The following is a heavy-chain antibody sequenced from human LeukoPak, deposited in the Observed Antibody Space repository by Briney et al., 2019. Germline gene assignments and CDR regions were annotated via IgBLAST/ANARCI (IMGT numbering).Heavy chain of an antibody. J-gene: IGHJ4*02. CDR3: AKEYYDFWSGYPHGY. CDR1: GFTFSSYA. D-gene: IGHD3-3*01. V-gene: IGHV3-30*04. Sequence: PGGSLRLSCAASGFTFSSYAMHWVRQAPGKGLEWVAVISYDGSNKYYADSVKGRFTISRDNSKNTLYLQMNSLRAEDTAVYYCAKEYYDFWSGYPHGYWGQGTLVTVSS. CDR2: ISYDGSNK.